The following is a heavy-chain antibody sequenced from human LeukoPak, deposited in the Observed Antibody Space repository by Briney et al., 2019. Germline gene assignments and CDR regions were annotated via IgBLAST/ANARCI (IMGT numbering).Heavy chain of an antibody. CDR2: ISGSGGST. CDR3: AKAPHRRITIFNKYYFDY. J-gene: IGHJ4*02. V-gene: IGHV3-23*01. D-gene: IGHD3-3*01. CDR1: GFTFSSYW. Sequence: GGSLRLSCAASGFTFSSYWMHWVRQAPGKGLEWVSAISGSGGSTYYADSVKGRFTISRDNSKNTLYLQMNSLRAEDTAVYYCAKAPHRRITIFNKYYFDYWGQGTLVTVSS.